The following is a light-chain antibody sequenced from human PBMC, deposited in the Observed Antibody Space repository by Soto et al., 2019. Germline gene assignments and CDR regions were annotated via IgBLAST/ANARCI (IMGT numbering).Light chain of an antibody. Sequence: QPVLTQPPSVSGAPGQRVTISCTGSSSNIGAGYDVHWYQQLPGTAPKLLIYGNSNRPSGVPDRFSGSKSGTSASLAITGLRAEDEAAYSCQSYDSSLSGWVFGGGTKLTVL. CDR1: SSNIGAGYD. V-gene: IGLV1-40*01. J-gene: IGLJ3*02. CDR2: GNS. CDR3: QSYDSSLSGWV.